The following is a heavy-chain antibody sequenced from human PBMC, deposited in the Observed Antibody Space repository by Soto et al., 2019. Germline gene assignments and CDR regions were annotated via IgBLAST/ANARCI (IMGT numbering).Heavy chain of an antibody. J-gene: IGHJ6*02. D-gene: IGHD3-10*01. Sequence: GSSVKVSCKASGYTFTGYYMHWVRQAPGQGLEWMGWINPNSGGTNYAQKFQGWVTMTRDTSISTAYMELSRLRSDDTAVYYCARSEIGEWSNHARYCYYGMGVWGQGNTGTVSS. CDR3: ARSEIGEWSNHARYCYYGMGV. CDR1: GYTFTGYY. CDR2: INPNSGGT. V-gene: IGHV1-2*04.